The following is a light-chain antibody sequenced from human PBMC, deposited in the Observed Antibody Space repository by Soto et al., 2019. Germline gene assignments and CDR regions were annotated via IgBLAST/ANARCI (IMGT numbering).Light chain of an antibody. CDR2: GAS. J-gene: IGKJ2*01. CDR1: QSVAIN. CDR3: QQYNNWPPYT. V-gene: IGKV3-15*01. Sequence: ETVMTQSPFTLSVSPGERATLSCRASQSVAINLAWYQQRPGQAPRLLIYGASTRATGIPARFSGSGSGTEFTLTISSLQSEDFAVYYCQQYNNWPPYTFGQGTKVDIK.